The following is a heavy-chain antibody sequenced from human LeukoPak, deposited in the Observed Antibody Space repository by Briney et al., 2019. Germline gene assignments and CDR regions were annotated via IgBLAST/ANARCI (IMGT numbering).Heavy chain of an antibody. CDR1: GFTFSSYA. J-gene: IGHJ4*02. CDR2: ISGSGGST. D-gene: IGHD6-19*01. V-gene: IGHV3-23*01. CDR3: AKKPSGWATGGYYFDY. Sequence: PGGSLRLSCAASGFTFSSYAMSWVRQAPGKGLEWVSAISGSGGSTYYADSVKGRFTISRDNSKNTPYLQMNSLRAEDTAVYYCAKKPSGWATGGYYFDYWGQGTLVTVSS.